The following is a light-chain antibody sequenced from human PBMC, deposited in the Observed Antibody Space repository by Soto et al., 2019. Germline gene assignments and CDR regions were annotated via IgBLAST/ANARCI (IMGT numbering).Light chain of an antibody. V-gene: IGLV2-8*01. CDR2: DVS. CDR1: SSDVGGYNY. Sequence: QSALTQPPSASGSPGQSVTISCTGTSSDVGGYNYVSWYQQHPGKAPKLMINDVSTRPSGVPDRFSGSKSGNTASLTVSGLQAEDEADYYCSSYAGSPVVFGGGTQLTVL. CDR3: SSYAGSPVV. J-gene: IGLJ2*01.